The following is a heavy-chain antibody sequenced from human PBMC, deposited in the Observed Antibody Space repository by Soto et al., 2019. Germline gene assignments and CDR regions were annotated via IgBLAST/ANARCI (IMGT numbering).Heavy chain of an antibody. V-gene: IGHV3-73*01. CDR1: GFTFRGST. CDR3: TRAYENSNYYFDH. Sequence: PGGSLRLSCVASGFTFRGSTIHWVRQASGKGLEWLGLISIKPNNFATVYAASVTGRFTISRDDSKNTAFLQMNGLKTEDTAVYYCTRAYENSNYYFDHWGRGTLVTVSS. CDR2: ISIKPNNFAT. D-gene: IGHD3-22*01. J-gene: IGHJ4*02.